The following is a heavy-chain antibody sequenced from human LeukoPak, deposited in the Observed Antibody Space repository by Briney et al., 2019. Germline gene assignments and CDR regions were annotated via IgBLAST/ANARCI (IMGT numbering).Heavy chain of an antibody. D-gene: IGHD3-10*01. CDR2: IYYSGRT. Sequence: SETLSLTCTVSGGSISSYYWSWIRQPPGKGLEWIGYIYYSGRTNYNPSLKSRITILVDTSKNQFSLKLNSVTAADTAVYYCARHYGPWGQGTLVTVSS. CDR1: GGSISSYY. V-gene: IGHV4-59*08. CDR3: ARHYGP. J-gene: IGHJ5*02.